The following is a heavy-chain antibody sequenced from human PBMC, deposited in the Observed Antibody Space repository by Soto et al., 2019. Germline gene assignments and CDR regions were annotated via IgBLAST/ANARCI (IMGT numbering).Heavy chain of an antibody. CDR1: GGSISSSSYY. D-gene: IGHD3-9*01. Sequence: SETLSLTCTVSGGSISSSSYYWGWIRQPPGKGLEWIGSIYYSGSTYYNPSLKSRVTISVDTSKNQFSLKLSSVTAADTAVYYCARGDEDYDILTGYYKSWFDPWGQGTLVTVSS. V-gene: IGHV4-39*01. J-gene: IGHJ5*02. CDR2: IYYSGST. CDR3: ARGDEDYDILTGYYKSWFDP.